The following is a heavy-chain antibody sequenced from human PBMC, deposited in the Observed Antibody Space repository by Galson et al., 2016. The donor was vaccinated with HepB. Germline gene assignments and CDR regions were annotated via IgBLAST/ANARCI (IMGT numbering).Heavy chain of an antibody. D-gene: IGHD6-6*01. CDR2: ISHHGIDK. CDR1: GITFSTYD. V-gene: IGHV3-30*18. CDR3: AKDARSYLYYYHYGMDV. Sequence: SLRLSCAASGITFSTYDMYWVRQAPGKGLEWVALISHHGIDKYYVDSAKGRFTISRDNSKNTLYLQMNSLRAEDTAVYYCAKDARSYLYYYHYGMDVWGKGTTVTVSS. J-gene: IGHJ6*04.